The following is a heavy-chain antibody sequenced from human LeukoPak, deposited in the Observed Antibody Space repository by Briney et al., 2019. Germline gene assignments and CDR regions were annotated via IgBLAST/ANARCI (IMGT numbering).Heavy chain of an antibody. Sequence: ASVKVSCKASGYTFTGYFMHWVRQAPGQGLEWMGWINPNSGGPNYAQKFQGRVTMTRDTSISTAYMDLSGLRSDDTAVYYCARSRGYCTNGVCYREFDYWGQGTLVTVSS. V-gene: IGHV1-2*02. D-gene: IGHD2-8*01. CDR1: GYTFTGYF. J-gene: IGHJ4*02. CDR2: INPNSGGP. CDR3: ARSRGYCTNGVCYREFDY.